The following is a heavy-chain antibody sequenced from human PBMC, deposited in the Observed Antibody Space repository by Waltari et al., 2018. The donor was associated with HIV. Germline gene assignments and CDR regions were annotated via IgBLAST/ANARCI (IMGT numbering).Heavy chain of an antibody. CDR3: ALRGLKVDSSVYGPDY. V-gene: IGHV1-2*02. CDR2: IHPKSGDT. D-gene: IGHD3-22*01. J-gene: IGHJ4*02. Sequence: QVHLVQSGAEVKKPGASVKVSCKASGYTFTGYYLHWVRQVPGQGLGWMGWIHPKSGDTKYAKKFQGRVTMTRDTSISTAYMELSRLRSDDAALYYCALRGLKVDSSVYGPDYWGQGTLVTVPS. CDR1: GYTFTGYY.